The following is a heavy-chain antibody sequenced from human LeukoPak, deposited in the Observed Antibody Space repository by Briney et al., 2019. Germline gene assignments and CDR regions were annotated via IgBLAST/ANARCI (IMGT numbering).Heavy chain of an antibody. D-gene: IGHD6-13*01. CDR1: GYTLTELS. V-gene: IGHV1-24*01. J-gene: IGHJ6*02. Sequence: GASVKVSCKVSGYTLTELSMHWVRQAPGKGLEWMGGFDPEDGETIYAQKFQGRVTMTEDTPTDTAYMELSSLRSEDTAVYYCATDSRAAADPKRYYYYGMDVWGQGTTVTVSS. CDR2: FDPEDGET. CDR3: ATDSRAAADPKRYYYYGMDV.